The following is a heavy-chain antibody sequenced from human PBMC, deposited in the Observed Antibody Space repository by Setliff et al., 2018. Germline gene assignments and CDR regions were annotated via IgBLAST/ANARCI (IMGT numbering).Heavy chain of an antibody. CDR1: GYTFTTYA. CDR2: ISAYNGNT. CDR3: ARAYCGGDCYNRQLEYFQH. Sequence: ASVKVSCKASGYTFTTYAMGWMRQAPGQRLEWMGWISAYNGNTNYAQKLQGRVTMTTDTSTRTAYMELRSLRPDDTAVYYCARAYCGGDCYNRQLEYFQHWGQGTLVTVSS. V-gene: IGHV1-18*01. D-gene: IGHD2-21*02. J-gene: IGHJ1*01.